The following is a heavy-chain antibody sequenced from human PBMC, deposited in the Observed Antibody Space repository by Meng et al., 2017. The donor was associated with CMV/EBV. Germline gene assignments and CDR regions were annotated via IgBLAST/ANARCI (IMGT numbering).Heavy chain of an antibody. CDR3: ARSNDWFDP. J-gene: IGHJ5*02. CDR1: GRSFSGYY. CDR2: INHSGST. V-gene: IGHV4-34*01. Sequence: SETLSLTCAVYGRSFSGYYWSWIRQPPGKGLEWIGEINHSGSTNYNPSLKSRVTISVDTSKNQFSLKLSSVTAADTAVYYCARSNDWFDPWGQGTLVTVSS.